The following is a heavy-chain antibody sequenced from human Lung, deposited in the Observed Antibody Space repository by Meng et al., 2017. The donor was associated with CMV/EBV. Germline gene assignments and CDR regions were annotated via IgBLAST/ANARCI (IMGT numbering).Heavy chain of an antibody. D-gene: IGHD3-10*01. Sequence: SXTXSLXCTVSGGSISNYYWSWIRQPPGKGLELIGYIYYTGSTNSNPSLKSRVTISIDTSKNQFSLKLISVTAADTAMYYCAATALVRGVRGTYFQHWGQGTLVTVSS. CDR2: IYYTGST. CDR1: GGSISNYY. J-gene: IGHJ1*01. V-gene: IGHV4-59*01. CDR3: AATALVRGVRGTYFQH.